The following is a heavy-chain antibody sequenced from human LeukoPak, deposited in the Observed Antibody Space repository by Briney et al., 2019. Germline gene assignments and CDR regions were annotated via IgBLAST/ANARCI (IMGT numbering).Heavy chain of an antibody. V-gene: IGHV4-34*01. J-gene: IGHJ5*02. Sequence: SETLSLTCAVYGGSFSGYYWSWIRQPPGKGLEWIGEINHSGSTNYDPSLKSRVTISVDTSKNQFSLKLSSVTAADTAVYYCARVGVVVVPAGGLDPWGQGTLVTVSS. CDR1: GGSFSGYY. CDR2: INHSGST. CDR3: ARVGVVVVPAGGLDP. D-gene: IGHD2-2*01.